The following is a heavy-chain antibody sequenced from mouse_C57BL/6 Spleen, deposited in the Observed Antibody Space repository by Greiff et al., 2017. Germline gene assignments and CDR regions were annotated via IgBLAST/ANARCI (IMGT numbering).Heavy chain of an antibody. CDR3: ARTITTVVAYYYAMDY. CDR2: INPNNGGT. D-gene: IGHD1-1*01. J-gene: IGHJ4*01. CDR1: GYTFTDYN. Sequence: SGPELVKPGASVKIPCKASGYTFTDYNMDWVKQSHGKSLEWIGDINPNNGGTIYNQKFKGKATLTVDKSSSTAYMELRSLTSEDTAVYYCARTITTVVAYYYAMDYWGQGTSVTVSS. V-gene: IGHV1-18*01.